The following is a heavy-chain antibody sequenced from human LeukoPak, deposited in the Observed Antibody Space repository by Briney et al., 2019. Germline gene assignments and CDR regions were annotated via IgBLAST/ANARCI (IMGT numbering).Heavy chain of an antibody. Sequence: PSETLSLTCAVSGGSISSSNWWSWVRQPPGKGLEWIGEIYHSGSTNYNPSLKSRVTISVDKSKNQFSLKLSSVTAADTAVYYCARDQNYDSSGSATWGQGTLVTVSS. CDR1: GGSISSSNW. CDR3: ARDQNYDSSGSAT. V-gene: IGHV4-4*02. CDR2: IYHSGST. J-gene: IGHJ5*02. D-gene: IGHD3-22*01.